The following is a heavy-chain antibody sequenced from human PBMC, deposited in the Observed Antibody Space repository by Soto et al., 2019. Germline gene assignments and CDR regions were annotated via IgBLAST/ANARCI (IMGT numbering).Heavy chain of an antibody. CDR3: ARDGIAAAGSNWFDP. J-gene: IGHJ5*02. Sequence: SETLSLTCTVSGGSISSYYWSWLRQPPGKGLEWIGYIYYSGSTNYNPSLKSRVTISVDTSKNQFSLKLSSVTAADTAVYYCARDGIAAAGSNWFDPWGQGTLVTVSS. CDR2: IYYSGST. V-gene: IGHV4-59*01. D-gene: IGHD6-13*01. CDR1: GGSISSYY.